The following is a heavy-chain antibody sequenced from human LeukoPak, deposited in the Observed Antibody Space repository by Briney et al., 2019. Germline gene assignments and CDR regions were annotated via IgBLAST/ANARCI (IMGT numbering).Heavy chain of an antibody. D-gene: IGHD3-22*01. V-gene: IGHV4-59*01. CDR1: GGSISNYY. Sequence: SETLSLTCTVSGGSISNYYWSWIRQPPGKGLEWIGYIYYNGSTNYNPSLKSRVTISVDTSNNQFSLKLSSVTAADTAVYYCARHTYYYDSSGYYHAFDYWGQGTLVTVSS. CDR2: IYYNGST. J-gene: IGHJ4*02. CDR3: ARHTYYYDSSGYYHAFDY.